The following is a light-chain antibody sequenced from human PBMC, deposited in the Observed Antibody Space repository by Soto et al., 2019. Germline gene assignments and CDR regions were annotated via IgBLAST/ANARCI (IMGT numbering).Light chain of an antibody. CDR1: QTVSSRF. Sequence: EIVVPQSPGTLALSPGERATLSFRARQTVSSRFLAWYQQKPGQAPSLLIYGALSRATGIPDRFSGSGSGTDFTLTISRLEPEDFALYYCQQYATSPLTFGGGTKV. V-gene: IGKV3-20*01. J-gene: IGKJ4*01. CDR3: QQYATSPLT. CDR2: GAL.